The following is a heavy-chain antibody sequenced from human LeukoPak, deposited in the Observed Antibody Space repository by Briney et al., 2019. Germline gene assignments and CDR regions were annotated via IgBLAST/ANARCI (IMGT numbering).Heavy chain of an antibody. CDR1: GFTFSGSW. V-gene: IGHV3-74*01. CDR2: IVSDGTST. Sequence: GGSLRLSCVASGFTFSGSWMHWVRHAPGKGLVWVSRIVSDGTSTNYADSVKGRFTVSRDNAKNTLYLQMNSLRAEDTAVYYCARAFNWNDLGNWGQGTLVTVSS. D-gene: IGHD1-20*01. J-gene: IGHJ4*02. CDR3: ARAFNWNDLGN.